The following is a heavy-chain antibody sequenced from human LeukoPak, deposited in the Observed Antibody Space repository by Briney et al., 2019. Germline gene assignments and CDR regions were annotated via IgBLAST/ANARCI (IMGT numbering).Heavy chain of an antibody. D-gene: IGHD6-19*01. Sequence: GGSLRLSCAASGFTVSSNYMSWVRQAPGKGLEWVSVIYSDNSTYYADSVKGRFTISRDNSKNTLYLQMNSLRAEDTAVYYCAKAGYSSGQGYFDYWGQGTLVTVSS. CDR3: AKAGYSSGQGYFDY. V-gene: IGHV3-53*05. J-gene: IGHJ4*02. CDR1: GFTVSSNY. CDR2: IYSDNST.